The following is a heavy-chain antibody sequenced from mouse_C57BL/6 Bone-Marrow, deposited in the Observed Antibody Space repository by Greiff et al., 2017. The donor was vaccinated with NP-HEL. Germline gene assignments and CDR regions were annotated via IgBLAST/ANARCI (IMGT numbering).Heavy chain of an antibody. J-gene: IGHJ2*01. V-gene: IGHV1-50*01. CDR3: ARENRHFDY. Sequence: QVQLKQPGAELVKPGASVKLSCKASGYTFTSYWMQWVKQRPGQGLEWIGEIDPSDSYTNYNQKFKGKATLTVDTSSSTAYMQLSSLTSEDSAVYYCARENRHFDYWGQGTTLTVSS. CDR2: IDPSDSYT. CDR1: GYTFTSYW.